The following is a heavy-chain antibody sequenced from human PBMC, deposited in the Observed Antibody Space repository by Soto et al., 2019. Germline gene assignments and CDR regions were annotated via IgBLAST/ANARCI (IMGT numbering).Heavy chain of an antibody. CDR3: ARAWEHLSFDY. Sequence: SETLCLTCTVSGGSVSSTSYYWTWIRQPPGKGLEWIGYIHYSGSTNYNPSLQSRVTISVDTSKNHFSLELTSVTAADTAVYYCARAWEHLSFDYWGQGALVTVSS. V-gene: IGHV4-61*01. CDR1: GGSVSSTSYY. J-gene: IGHJ4*02. CDR2: IHYSGST. D-gene: IGHD1-26*01.